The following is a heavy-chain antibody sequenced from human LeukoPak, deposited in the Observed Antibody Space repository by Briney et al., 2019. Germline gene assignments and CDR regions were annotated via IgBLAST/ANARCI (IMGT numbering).Heavy chain of an antibody. CDR1: GGSISSGGYY. CDR2: INHSGST. V-gene: IGHV4-39*07. D-gene: IGHD3-10*01. CDR3: ARGSGLLWFGEPYFQH. J-gene: IGHJ1*01. Sequence: PSETLSLTCTVSGGSISSGGYYWSWIRQHPGKGLEWIGEINHSGSTNYNPSLKSRVTISVDTSKNQFSLKLSSVTAADTAVYYCARGSGLLWFGEPYFQHWGQGTLVTVSS.